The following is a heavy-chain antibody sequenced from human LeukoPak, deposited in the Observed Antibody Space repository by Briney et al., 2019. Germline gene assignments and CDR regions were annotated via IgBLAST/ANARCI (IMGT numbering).Heavy chain of an antibody. CDR3: ARAYGSGGYYYYGMDV. D-gene: IGHD3-10*01. Sequence: GGSLRLSCAASGFTFSNAWMSWVRQAPGKGLEWVANIKQDGSTKYYVDSVKGRFTISRDNAKNSVYLQMNSLRAEDTAVYYCARAYGSGGYYYYGMDVWGQGTTVTVSS. J-gene: IGHJ6*02. CDR1: GFTFSNAW. CDR2: IKQDGSTK. V-gene: IGHV3-7*01.